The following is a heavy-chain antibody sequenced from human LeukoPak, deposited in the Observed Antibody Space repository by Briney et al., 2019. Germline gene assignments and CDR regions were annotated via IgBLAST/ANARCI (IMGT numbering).Heavy chain of an antibody. V-gene: IGHV3-48*01. CDR2: ISSSTTTI. Sequence: PGGSLRLSCAASGFSVSMKYMTWVRQAPGKGLEWVSYISSSTTTIYHADSVKGRFTVSRDNAKNSLYLQMDSLRVEDTAVYYCATDREDYDSSGYYLSDAFDIWGQGTMVTVSS. J-gene: IGHJ3*02. CDR1: GFSVSMKY. CDR3: ATDREDYDSSGYYLSDAFDI. D-gene: IGHD3-22*01.